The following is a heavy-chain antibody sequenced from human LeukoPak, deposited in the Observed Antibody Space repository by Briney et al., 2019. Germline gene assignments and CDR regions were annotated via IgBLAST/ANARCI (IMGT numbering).Heavy chain of an antibody. CDR1: GFTVSNNY. CDR3: AQCGSGWLFDY. Sequence: GGSLRLSCAASGFTVSNNYMNWVRQAPGKGLEWVSVIYSGGSAYYADSVKGRFTISRDNSKNTLYLQMNSLRAEDTAVYYCAQCGSGWLFDYWGQGTLVTVSS. J-gene: IGHJ4*02. CDR2: IYSGGSA. D-gene: IGHD6-19*01. V-gene: IGHV3-53*01.